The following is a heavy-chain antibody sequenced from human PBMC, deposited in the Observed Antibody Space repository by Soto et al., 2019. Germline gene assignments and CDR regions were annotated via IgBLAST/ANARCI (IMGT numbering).Heavy chain of an antibody. Sequence: ASVKVSCKASGYTFTSYYMHWVLQAPGQGLEWMGIINPSGGSTSYAQKFQGRVTMTRDTSTSTAYMELRSLRSDDTAVYYCALDRKLGVVAPSAYWGQANLVTVSS. J-gene: IGHJ4*02. CDR2: INPSGGST. D-gene: IGHD2-15*01. V-gene: IGHV1-46*03. CDR3: ALDRKLGVVAPSAY. CDR1: GYTFTSYY.